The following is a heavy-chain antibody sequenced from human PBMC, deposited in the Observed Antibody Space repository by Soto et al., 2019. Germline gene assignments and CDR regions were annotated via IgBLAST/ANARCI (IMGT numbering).Heavy chain of an antibody. CDR2: INANGGST. V-gene: IGHV3-23*01. CDR1: GFTFSNHV. J-gene: IGHJ4*02. D-gene: IGHD6-13*01. Sequence: EVQVLESGGGLVQPGGSLRLSCVGSGFTFSNHVMTWVRQAPGKGLEWVSSINANGGSTYYSESVMGRLTISRDNSRNTLSLQMRSLRAEDTAVDYCAKGPGSTYCECYWSQGTMVTVSA. CDR3: AKGPGSTYCECY.